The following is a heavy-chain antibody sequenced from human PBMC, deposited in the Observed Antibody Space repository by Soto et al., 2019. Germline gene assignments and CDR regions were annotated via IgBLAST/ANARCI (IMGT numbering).Heavy chain of an antibody. CDR2: IYHSGSS. D-gene: IGHD4-17*01. Sequence: QLQLQESGSGLVKPSQTLSLTCAVSGGSIRSGGYSWTWIRQPPGRGLEWIGYIYHSGSSYYNPSLKSRVTISVDRSKNQFSLKLSSVTAADTAVYYCARAHYGDYGYGMDVWGQGTTVTVSS. CDR3: ARAHYGDYGYGMDV. J-gene: IGHJ6*02. CDR1: GGSIRSGGYS. V-gene: IGHV4-30-2*01.